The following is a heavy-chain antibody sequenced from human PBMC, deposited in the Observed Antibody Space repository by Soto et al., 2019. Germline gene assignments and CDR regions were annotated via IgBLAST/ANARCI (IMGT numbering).Heavy chain of an antibody. CDR1: GGSISSYY. J-gene: IGHJ4*02. V-gene: IGHV4-59*08. Sequence: SETLSLTCTVSGGSISSYYWSWIRQPPGKGLEWIGYIYYSGSTNYNPSLKSRVTISVDTSKNQFSLKLSSVTAADTAVYYCARHSVVAATXWVGYFDYWGQGTLVTVSS. CDR3: ARHSVVAATXWVGYFDY. CDR2: IYYSGST. D-gene: IGHD2-15*01.